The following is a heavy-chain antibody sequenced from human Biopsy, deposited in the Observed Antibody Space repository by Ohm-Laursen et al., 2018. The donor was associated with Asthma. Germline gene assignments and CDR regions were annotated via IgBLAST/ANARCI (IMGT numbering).Heavy chain of an antibody. J-gene: IGHJ6*02. D-gene: IGHD3-10*01. CDR2: IYHSGST. CDR1: GGSISSSNC. CDR3: AKLRITMVQGVIINVEYYYGMDV. Sequence: LSLTCAVSGGSISSSNCGGWAGHPPGKGLGGFGEIYHSGSTNYNPSLKSRFTISVDKSKNQFPLKLSSVTAADTAVYYCAKLRITMVQGVIINVEYYYGMDVWGQGTTVTVSS. V-gene: IGHV4-4*02.